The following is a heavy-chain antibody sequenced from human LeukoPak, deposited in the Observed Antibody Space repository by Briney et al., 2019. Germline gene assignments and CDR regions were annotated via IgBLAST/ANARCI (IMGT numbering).Heavy chain of an antibody. J-gene: IGHJ4*02. CDR1: GDSVSSKSV. CDR2: VYYRSKWSK. V-gene: IGHV6-1*01. CDR3: ARGNQDFDF. Sequence: SQTLSLTCGISGDSVSSKSVWNWIRQSPSRGLEWLGRVYYRSKWSKNYAVSVKSRITINPDTSTNQFSLQLSSVTAEDTAVYYCARGNQDFDFWGQGTLVTVSS.